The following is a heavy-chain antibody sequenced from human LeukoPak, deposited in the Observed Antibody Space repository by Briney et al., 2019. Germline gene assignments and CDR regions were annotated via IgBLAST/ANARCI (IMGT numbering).Heavy chain of an antibody. CDR3: ATLYYNSSGYV. V-gene: IGHV4-34*01. CDR2: INHSGST. J-gene: IGHJ3*01. Sequence: ASETLSFTCAVYGGSFSGYYWSWLRQPPGKGLEWSGEINHSGSTNYNPSLKSRVTISVDTSNNQLSLKMSSVTAADTAVYYCATLYYNSSGYVWGQGTMVTVSS. CDR1: GGSFSGYY. D-gene: IGHD3-22*01.